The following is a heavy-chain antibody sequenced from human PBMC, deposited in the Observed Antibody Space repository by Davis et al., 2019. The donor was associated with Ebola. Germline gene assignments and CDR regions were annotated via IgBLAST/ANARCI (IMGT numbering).Heavy chain of an antibody. Sequence: GESLKISCAASGFTFSSYSMNWVRQAPGKGLEWVSSISSSSSYIYYADSVKGRFTISRDNAKNSLYLQMNSLRAEDTAVYYCARNGDFWSGYYLDYWGQGTLVTVSS. CDR1: GFTFSSYS. D-gene: IGHD3-3*01. V-gene: IGHV3-21*01. CDR3: ARNGDFWSGYYLDY. CDR2: ISSSSSYI. J-gene: IGHJ4*02.